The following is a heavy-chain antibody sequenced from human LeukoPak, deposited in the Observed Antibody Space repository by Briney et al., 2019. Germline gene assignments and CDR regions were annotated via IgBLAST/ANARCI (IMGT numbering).Heavy chain of an antibody. CDR2: IYYSGST. D-gene: IGHD3-3*01. Sequence: SETLSLTCTVSGGSISSYYWSWIRQPPGKGLEWIGYIYYSGSTNYNPSLKSRVTISVDTSKNQFSLKLSSVTAADTAVYYCARDFGFWSGYSSFDYWGQGTLVTVSS. CDR3: ARDFGFWSGYSSFDY. V-gene: IGHV4-59*12. CDR1: GGSISSYY. J-gene: IGHJ4*02.